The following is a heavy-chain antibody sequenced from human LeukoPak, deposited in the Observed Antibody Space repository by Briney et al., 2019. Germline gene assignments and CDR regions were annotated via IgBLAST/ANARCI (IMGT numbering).Heavy chain of an antibody. CDR3: ARHFSVCSSTSCQGSYYYYMDV. V-gene: IGHV5-51*01. CDR2: IYPGDSDT. D-gene: IGHD2-2*01. CDR1: GYSFTNYW. J-gene: IGHJ6*03. Sequence: GASLKISCKGSGYSFTNYWIGWVRQMPGKGLEWMGIIYPGDSDTRYSPSFQGQVTISADKSISTAYLQWSSLKASDTAMYYCARHFSVCSSTSCQGSYYYYMDVWGKGTTVTVSS.